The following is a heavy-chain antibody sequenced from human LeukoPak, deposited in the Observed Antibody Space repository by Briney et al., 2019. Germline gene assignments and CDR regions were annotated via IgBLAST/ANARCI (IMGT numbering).Heavy chain of an antibody. Sequence: PSGTLSLTCAVSGGSISSSNWWSWVRQPPGKGLEWIGEIYHSGSTNYNPSLKSRVTISVDKSKDQFSLKLSSVTAADTAVYYCARSIAYSSWSGSGFDYWGQGTLVTVSS. CDR1: GGSISSSNW. CDR3: ARSIAYSSWSGSGFDY. D-gene: IGHD6-13*01. CDR2: IYHSGST. V-gene: IGHV4-4*02. J-gene: IGHJ4*02.